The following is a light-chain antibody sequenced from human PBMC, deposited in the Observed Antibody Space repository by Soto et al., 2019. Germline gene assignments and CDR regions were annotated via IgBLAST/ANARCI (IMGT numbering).Light chain of an antibody. Sequence: QSALTQPASVSGSPGQSITISCTGTSSDVGGYNYVSWYQQHPGKAPKLMIYGVTNRPSGVSNRFSGSKSANTASLTISGLKAEDEADYYCSSYTSSSTLSVVFGGGTKLTVL. CDR1: SSDVGGYNY. J-gene: IGLJ2*01. V-gene: IGLV2-14*01. CDR2: GVT. CDR3: SSYTSSSTLSVV.